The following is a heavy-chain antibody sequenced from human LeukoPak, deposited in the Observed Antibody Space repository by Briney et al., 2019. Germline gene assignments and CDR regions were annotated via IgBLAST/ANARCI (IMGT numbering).Heavy chain of an antibody. J-gene: IGHJ4*02. D-gene: IGHD5-18*01. CDR1: RFSFNTYI. CDR3: ARSRYDSYGYFFCDY. CDR2: INIRSSIT. V-gene: IGHV3-48*01. Sequence: GCPKLSCTASRFSFNTYIMNWVRQAPGKGLGLIPHINIRSSITQYADSVTGRSTISRDNARNSLYLQMNSLRAEDTAVYFCARSRYDSYGYFFCDYWGQGTLVTVSS.